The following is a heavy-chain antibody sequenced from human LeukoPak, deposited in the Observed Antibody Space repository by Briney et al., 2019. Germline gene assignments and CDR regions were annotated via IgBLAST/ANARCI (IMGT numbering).Heavy chain of an antibody. V-gene: IGHV3-48*01. CDR2: ISPGNSTK. CDR3: ARGDGY. CDR1: GFTFSGYS. J-gene: IGHJ4*02. Sequence: PGGSLRLSCAASGFTFSGYSMNWVRQAPGKGLEWVSYISPGNSTKYYADSVKGRFTISRDNAKNSLYLQMNSLRAEDTAVYCCARGDGYWGQGTLVTVSS.